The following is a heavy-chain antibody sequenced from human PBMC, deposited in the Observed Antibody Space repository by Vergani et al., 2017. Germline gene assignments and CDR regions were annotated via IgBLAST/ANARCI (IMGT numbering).Heavy chain of an antibody. D-gene: IGHD3-16*01. V-gene: IGHV3-9*01. J-gene: IGHJ4*02. CDR1: GFTFDDYA. CDR2: ISWNSGSI. CDR3: AKEGAYDYVWGSYFDY. Sequence: EVQLVESGGGLVQPGRSLRLSCAASGFTFDDYAMHWVRQAPGKGLEWVSGISWNSGSIGYADSVKGRFTISRDNAKNSLYLQMNSLRAEDTALYYCAKEGAYDYVWGSYFDYWGQGTLVTVSS.